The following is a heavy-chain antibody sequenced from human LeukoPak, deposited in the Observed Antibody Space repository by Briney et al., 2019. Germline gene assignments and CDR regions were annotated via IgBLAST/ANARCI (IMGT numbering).Heavy chain of an antibody. CDR3: AKDSLMISYAFDI. J-gene: IGHJ3*02. V-gene: IGHV3-11*01. D-gene: IGHD3-16*01. CDR1: GFTFSDFY. CDR2: ISSGGSPI. Sequence: PGGSLRLSCAASGFTFSDFYMSWIRQAPGKGLEWVSYISSGGSPIYYADSVKGRFTISRDNAKNSLYLQMNSLRAEDTALYYCAKDSLMISYAFDIWGQGTMVTVSS.